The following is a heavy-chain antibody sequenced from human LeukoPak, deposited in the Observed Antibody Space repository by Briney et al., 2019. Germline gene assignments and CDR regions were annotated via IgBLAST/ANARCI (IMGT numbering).Heavy chain of an antibody. CDR1: GYSISSGYY. D-gene: IGHD3-16*02. Sequence: SETLSLTCTVSGYSISSGYYWGWIRQPPGKGLEWIGSIYYSGSTYYNPSLKSRVTISVDTSKNQFSLKLSSVTAADTAVYYCARGNLGYRAYYFDYWGQGTLVTVSS. CDR2: IYYSGST. CDR3: ARGNLGYRAYYFDY. J-gene: IGHJ4*02. V-gene: IGHV4-38-2*02.